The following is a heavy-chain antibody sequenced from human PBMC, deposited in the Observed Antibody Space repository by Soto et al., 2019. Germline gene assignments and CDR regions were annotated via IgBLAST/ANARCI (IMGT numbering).Heavy chain of an antibody. J-gene: IGHJ6*02. CDR1: GGSISSGGYY. CDR3: ARENGVAAAAYYYYGMDV. V-gene: IGHV4-31*03. Sequence: PSETLSLTCTVSGGSISSGGYYWSWIRQHPGKGLEWIGYIYYSGSTYYNPSLKSRVTISVDTSKNQFSLKLSSVTAADTAVYYCARENGVAAAAYYYYGMDVWGQGTTVNVSS. D-gene: IGHD6-13*01. CDR2: IYYSGST.